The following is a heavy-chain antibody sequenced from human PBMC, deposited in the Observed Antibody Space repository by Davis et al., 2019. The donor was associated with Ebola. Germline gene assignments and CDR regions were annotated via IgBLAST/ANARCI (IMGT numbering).Heavy chain of an antibody. CDR3: ARGGGNSAYY. J-gene: IGHJ4*02. Sequence: SETLSLTCTVSGGSVSSGSYYWSWIRQPPGKGLEWIGYIYYSGSTNYNPSLKSRVTISVDTSKNQFSLKLSSVTAADTAVYYCARGGGNSAYYWGQGTLVTASS. CDR2: IYYSGST. V-gene: IGHV4-61*01. CDR1: GGSVSSGSYY. D-gene: IGHD4-23*01.